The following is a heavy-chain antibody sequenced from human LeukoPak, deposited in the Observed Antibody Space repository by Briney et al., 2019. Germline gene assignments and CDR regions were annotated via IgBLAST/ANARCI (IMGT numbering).Heavy chain of an antibody. CDR1: GYTFTSSG. Sequence: ASVKVSCKASGYTFTSSGISWVRQAPGQGLEWMGWISTYTGNTNYAQKLQGRLTMTKDTSTTTAYMESRSLRSDDTAVYYCATWGSVVSPSDYWGQGTLVTVSS. J-gene: IGHJ4*02. D-gene: IGHD4-23*01. CDR2: ISTYTGNT. CDR3: ATWGSVVSPSDY. V-gene: IGHV1-18*01.